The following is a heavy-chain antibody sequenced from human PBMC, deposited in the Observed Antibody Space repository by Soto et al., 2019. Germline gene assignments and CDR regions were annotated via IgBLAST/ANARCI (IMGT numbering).Heavy chain of an antibody. V-gene: IGHV1-8*01. Sequence: ASVKVSCKASGNTFSKYDIHWVRQATGHGLEWMGWMNPRSGNTGYAQNFRGRVTMTRNAAMGTAYMELSSLRYEDTAIYYCTRARGAETFDFWGQGSRVTVSS. J-gene: IGHJ5*01. D-gene: IGHD2-15*01. CDR2: MNPRSGNT. CDR1: GNTFSKYD. CDR3: TRARGAETFDF.